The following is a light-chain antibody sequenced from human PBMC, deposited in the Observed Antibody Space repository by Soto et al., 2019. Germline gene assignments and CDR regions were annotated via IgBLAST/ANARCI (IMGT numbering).Light chain of an antibody. V-gene: IGKV2-28*01. J-gene: IGKJ5*01. Sequence: ILMTQYPLSLPVTPGEPASISCRSSQSLLHSNGYNYLDWYLQKPGQPPQLLIYLGSNRASGVPDRFSGSGSGTDFTLKISRVEAEDVGVYYCMQALQTPPYTLGQGTRLEIK. CDR1: QSLLHSNGYNY. CDR3: MQALQTPPYT. CDR2: LGS.